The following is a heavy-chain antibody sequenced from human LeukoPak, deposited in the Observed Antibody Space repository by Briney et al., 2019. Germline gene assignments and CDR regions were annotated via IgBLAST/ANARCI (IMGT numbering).Heavy chain of an antibody. Sequence: SETLSLTCTVSGGSIISTDYYWGWIRQPPGKGLEWIGSMYYSGSTYYNPSLKSRVTISVDTSKNQFSLRLTSVNAADTAVYYCARGRWQLARFFAYWGQGTLVTVSS. D-gene: IGHD6-6*01. J-gene: IGHJ4*02. CDR2: MYYSGST. CDR1: GGSIISTDYY. V-gene: IGHV4-39*01. CDR3: ARGRWQLARFFAY.